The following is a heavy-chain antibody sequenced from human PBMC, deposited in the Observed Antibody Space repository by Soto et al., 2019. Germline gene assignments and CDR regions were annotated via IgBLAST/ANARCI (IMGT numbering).Heavy chain of an antibody. CDR3: ARGGRAHIGRAIYYDFWSGSDYYYGMDV. CDR1: GFTFSSYD. CDR2: IGTAGDT. Sequence: EVQLVESGGGLVQPGGSLRLSCAASGFTFSSYDMHWVRQATGKGLEWVSAIGTAGDTYYPGSVKGRFTISRENAKNSLYLQMNSPGGGDTAVYYCARGGRAHIGRAIYYDFWSGSDYYYGMDVWGQGTTVTVSS. D-gene: IGHD3-3*01. J-gene: IGHJ6*02. V-gene: IGHV3-13*01.